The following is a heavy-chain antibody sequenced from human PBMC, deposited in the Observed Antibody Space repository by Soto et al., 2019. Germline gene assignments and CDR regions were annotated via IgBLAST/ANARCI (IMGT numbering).Heavy chain of an antibody. D-gene: IGHD2-2*01. CDR2: INPNGGGT. CDR1: GYTFTGYY. V-gene: IGHV1-2*04. J-gene: IGHJ4*02. Sequence: QVQLVQSGAEVKKPGASVKVSCRASGYTFTGYYMHWVRQAPGQGLEWMGWINPNGGGTNYAQNFQGWVTMTRDTSISTAYMELSRLRSDDTAVYYCARTHCSSTRCYVGSWDYWGQGTLVTVSS. CDR3: ARTHCSSTRCYVGSWDY.